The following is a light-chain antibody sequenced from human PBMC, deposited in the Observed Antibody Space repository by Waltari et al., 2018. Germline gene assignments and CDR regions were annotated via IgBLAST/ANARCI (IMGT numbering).Light chain of an antibody. CDR1: SSDVGGYNY. Sequence: QSALPQPASVSGSPGQSITISCTGTSSDVGGYNYVSWYQHHPGKAPKLIIYDVSDRPSGVSNSFSGSKSGNTASLTISGLQADDEADYYCSSYTSRSTLIFGGGTKLTVL. V-gene: IGLV2-14*03. CDR2: DVS. CDR3: SSYTSRSTLI. J-gene: IGLJ2*01.